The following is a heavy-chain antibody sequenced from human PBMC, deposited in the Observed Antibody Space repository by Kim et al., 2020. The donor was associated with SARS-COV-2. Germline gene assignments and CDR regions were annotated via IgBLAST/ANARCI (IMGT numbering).Heavy chain of an antibody. J-gene: IGHJ3*01. V-gene: IGHV3-48*03. CDR2: GSTI. D-gene: IGHD3-10*02. Sequence: GSTIYYADSVKGRFTISRDNAKNSLYLQMNSLRAEDTAVYYCARDVLLLCWGQGTMVTVSS. CDR3: ARDVLLLC.